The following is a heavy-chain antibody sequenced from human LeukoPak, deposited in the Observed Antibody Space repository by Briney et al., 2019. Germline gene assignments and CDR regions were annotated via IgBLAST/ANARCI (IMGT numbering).Heavy chain of an antibody. V-gene: IGHV1-8*03. Sequence: GASVKVSCKASGYTFTSYDINWVRQATGQGLEWMGWMNPNSGNTGYAQKFQGRVTITRNTSISTAYMELSSLRSEDTAVYYCAREGREYSSSYTDYWGQGTLVTVSS. J-gene: IGHJ4*02. CDR2: MNPNSGNT. CDR3: AREGREYSSSYTDY. D-gene: IGHD6-6*01. CDR1: GYTFTSYD.